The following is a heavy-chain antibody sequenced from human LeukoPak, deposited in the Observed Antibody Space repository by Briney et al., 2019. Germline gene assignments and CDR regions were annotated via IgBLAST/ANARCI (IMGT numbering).Heavy chain of an antibody. CDR2: IYTSGST. V-gene: IGHV4-61*02. CDR3: ARWGPGFYFDY. J-gene: IGHJ4*02. CDR1: GGSISSGSYY. D-gene: IGHD7-27*01. Sequence: SETLSLTCTVSGGSISSGSYYWSWIRQPAGKGLEWIGRIYTSGSTNYNPSLKSRVTISVDTSKNQFSLKLSSVTAADTAVYYCARWGPGFYFDYWGQGTLVTVSS.